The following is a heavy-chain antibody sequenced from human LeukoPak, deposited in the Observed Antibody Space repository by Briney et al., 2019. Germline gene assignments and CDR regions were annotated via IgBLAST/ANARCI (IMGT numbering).Heavy chain of an antibody. D-gene: IGHD6-13*01. CDR1: GFTFSNYW. CDR3: ATKAAAGVKNDY. Sequence: GGSLRLSCAASGFTFSNYWMHWVRQAPGKGLVWVSRINSDGSSTSYADSVKGRFTISRDNAKNTLYLQMNSLRAEDKAVYYCATKAAAGVKNDYWGQGTLVTVSS. CDR2: INSDGSST. V-gene: IGHV3-74*01. J-gene: IGHJ4*02.